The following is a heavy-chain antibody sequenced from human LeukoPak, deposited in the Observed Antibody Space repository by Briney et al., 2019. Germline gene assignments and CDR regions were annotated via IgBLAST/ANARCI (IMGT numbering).Heavy chain of an antibody. Sequence: SETLSLTCTVSGGSISSYYWSWIRQPPGKGLEWIGYIYYSGSTNYNPSLKSRVTISVDTSKNQFSLKLSSVTAADTAVYYCARAIAARPFDYWGQGTLVTVSS. CDR3: ARAIAARPFDY. J-gene: IGHJ4*02. CDR2: IYYSGST. CDR1: GGSISSYY. V-gene: IGHV4-59*01. D-gene: IGHD6-6*01.